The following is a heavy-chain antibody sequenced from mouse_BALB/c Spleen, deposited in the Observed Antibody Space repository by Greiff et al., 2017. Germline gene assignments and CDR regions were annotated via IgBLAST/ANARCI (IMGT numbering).Heavy chain of an antibody. V-gene: IGHV3-2*02. CDR2: ISYSGST. J-gene: IGHJ4*01. Sequence: EVKLMESGPGLVKPSQSLSLTCTVTGYSITSDYAWNWIRQFPGNKLEWMGYISYSGSTSYNPSLKSRISITRDTSKNQFFLQLNSVTTEDTATYYCARWGLAMDYWGQGTSVTVSS. D-gene: IGHD2-13*01. CDR3: ARWGLAMDY. CDR1: GYSITSDYA.